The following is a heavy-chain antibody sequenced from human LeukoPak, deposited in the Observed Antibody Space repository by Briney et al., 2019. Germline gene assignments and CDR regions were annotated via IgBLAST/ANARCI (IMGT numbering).Heavy chain of an antibody. J-gene: IGHJ4*02. V-gene: IGHV3-74*01. CDR1: GFTFSNYW. Sequence: GGSLRLSCAASGFTFSNYWMHWVRQAPGKGLVWVSRINTDGSTTSYVDSVKGRFTISRDNTKNTLYLHMNSLRAEDTAVYYCARDYTLGYYFDYWGQGTLVTVSS. CDR2: INTDGSTT. CDR3: ARDYTLGYYFDY. D-gene: IGHD7-27*01.